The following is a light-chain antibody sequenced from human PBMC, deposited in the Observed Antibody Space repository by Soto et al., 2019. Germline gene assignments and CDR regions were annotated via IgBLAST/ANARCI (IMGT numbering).Light chain of an antibody. Sequence: NFFRLSPSPLSFSPRGRTTLSYMASQSVSSNYLAWYQQKPGQAPRLLIYGASSRATGIPDRFSGSGSGTDFTLTISRLEPEDFAVYYCQQYGSSPKTFGQGTKVDIK. J-gene: IGKJ1*01. CDR3: QQYGSSPKT. V-gene: IGKV3-20*01. CDR1: QSVSSNY. CDR2: GAS.